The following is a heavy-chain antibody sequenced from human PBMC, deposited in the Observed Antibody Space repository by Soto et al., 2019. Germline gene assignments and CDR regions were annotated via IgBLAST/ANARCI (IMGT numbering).Heavy chain of an antibody. CDR2: IIPIFGTA. J-gene: IGHJ6*02. CDR1: GGTFSSYA. CDR3: ARVGITIFGVVIPGYYYYGMDV. Sequence: GASVKVSCKASGGTFSSYAISWVRQAPGQGLEWMGGIIPIFGTANYAQKFQGRVTITADKSTSTAYMELSSLRSEDTAVYYCARVGITIFGVVIPGYYYYGMDVWGQGTKVTAP. V-gene: IGHV1-69*06. D-gene: IGHD3-3*01.